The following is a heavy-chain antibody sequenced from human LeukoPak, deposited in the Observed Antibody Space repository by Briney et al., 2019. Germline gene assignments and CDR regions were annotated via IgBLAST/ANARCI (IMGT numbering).Heavy chain of an antibody. CDR1: GYSFSSYW. CDR2: IDPSDSYT. J-gene: IGHJ4*02. D-gene: IGHD6-13*01. V-gene: IGHV5-10-1*01. Sequence: GESRKISCKGSGYSFSSYWITWVRQMPGKGLEWMGRIDPSDSYTNYSPSFQGRVTISADKSISTAYLQWSSLKASDTAVYYCARHVPYTSSWYFDYWGQGTRVTVSS. CDR3: ARHVPYTSSWYFDY.